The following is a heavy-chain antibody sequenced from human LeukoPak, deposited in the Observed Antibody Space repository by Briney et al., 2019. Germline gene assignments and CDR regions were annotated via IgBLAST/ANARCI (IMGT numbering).Heavy chain of an antibody. J-gene: IGHJ4*02. V-gene: IGHV1-46*01. Sequence: ASVKVSCKASGYTFTSYYMHWVGQAPGQGLGWMGIINPSGGITSYAQKFQGRVTMTRDTSTSTVYMELSSLRSEDTAVYYCATDCAGSSTGIYYFDYWGQGTLVTVSS. D-gene: IGHD6-6*01. CDR2: INPSGGIT. CDR3: ATDCAGSSTGIYYFDY. CDR1: GYTFTSYY.